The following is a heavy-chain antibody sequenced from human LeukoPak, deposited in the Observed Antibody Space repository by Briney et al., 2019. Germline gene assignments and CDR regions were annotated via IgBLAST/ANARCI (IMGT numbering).Heavy chain of an antibody. D-gene: IGHD3-10*01. V-gene: IGHV1-18*01. CDR1: GYXFGTYG. CDR3: ARVSGSREGSFVS. CDR2: ISAYNGNT. Sequence: GASVKVSCKASGYXFGTYGMSWVRQAPGQGLEWMGWISAYNGNTNYAQKLQGAVTMTTDTSTSTAYMELRSLRSDDTAVYYCARVSGSREGSFVSWGQGTLVTVSS. J-gene: IGHJ4*02.